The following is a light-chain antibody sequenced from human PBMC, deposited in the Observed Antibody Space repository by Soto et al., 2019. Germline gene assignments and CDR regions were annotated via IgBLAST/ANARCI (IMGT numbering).Light chain of an antibody. CDR3: QTYNSAPLT. J-gene: IGKJ4*01. CDR1: QSVSSY. V-gene: IGKV3-11*01. CDR2: GAS. Sequence: EILLTQSPATLSLSPGERATLSCRASQSVSSYLAWYQQKPGQAPRLLMYGASSRATGIPDRFSGSGSGTDFTHTISRLQPGDVATYYCQTYNSAPLTFGGGTKVDIK.